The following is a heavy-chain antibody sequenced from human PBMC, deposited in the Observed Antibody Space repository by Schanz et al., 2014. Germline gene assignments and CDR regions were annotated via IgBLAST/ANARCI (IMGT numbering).Heavy chain of an antibody. D-gene: IGHD6-13*01. J-gene: IGHJ4*02. CDR3: ARGLIAAAGGAFDY. CDR2: ISYDGSKK. Sequence: QVQVVQSGGGLVKPGGSLRLSCAASGFMFSSYGMHWVRQAPGKGLEWVGVISYDGSKKSYADSVKGRFTISRDNSKNTLYLQMNSLRAGDAAVYYCARGLIAAAGGAFDYWGQGTLVAVSA. V-gene: IGHV3-33*08. CDR1: GFMFSSYG.